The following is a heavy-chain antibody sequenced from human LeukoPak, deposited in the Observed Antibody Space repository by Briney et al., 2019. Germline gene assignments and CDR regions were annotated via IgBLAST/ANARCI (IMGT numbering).Heavy chain of an antibody. CDR1: GFTFSDYY. J-gene: IGHJ5*02. Sequence: GGSLRLSCAASGFTFSDYYMSWIRQAPGKGLEWVSAISGSGGSTYYADSVKGRFTISRDNSKNTLYLQMNSLRAEDTAVYYCAKASFSYSSGPWGQGTLVTVSS. CDR3: AKASFSYSSGP. CDR2: ISGSGGST. V-gene: IGHV3-23*01. D-gene: IGHD6-19*01.